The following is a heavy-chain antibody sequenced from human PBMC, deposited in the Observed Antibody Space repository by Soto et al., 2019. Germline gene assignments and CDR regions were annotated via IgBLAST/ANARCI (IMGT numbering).Heavy chain of an antibody. CDR2: ISYDGSDI. Sequence: QVQLVESGGGVVQPGRSLRLSCAASGFMFSTYAMHWVRQAPGKGLEWVGVISYDGSDIYYGDSGKGRFTISRDNSRNTLYLEMNSLQTEDMAVFYCARDQGRTVTRGDWFDPWGQGTLVTVSS. V-gene: IGHV3-30-3*01. J-gene: IGHJ5*02. D-gene: IGHD6-19*01. CDR3: ARDQGRTVTRGDWFDP. CDR1: GFMFSTYA.